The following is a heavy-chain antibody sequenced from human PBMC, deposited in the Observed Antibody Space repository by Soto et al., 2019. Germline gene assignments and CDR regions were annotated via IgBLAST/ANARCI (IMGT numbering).Heavy chain of an antibody. Sequence: QVQLVQSGAEVKKPGSSVKVSCKASGGTFRSYTISWVRQAPGQGLEWMGRIIPILGIANYAQKFQGRVTITAVKPTRTAYMELSSLRSEDTAVYYCARGDLEMTTRSDDAFDIWGQGTIVTVSS. CDR3: ARGDLEMTTRSDDAFDI. CDR1: GGTFRSYT. CDR2: IIPILGIA. V-gene: IGHV1-69*02. J-gene: IGHJ3*02. D-gene: IGHD4-4*01.